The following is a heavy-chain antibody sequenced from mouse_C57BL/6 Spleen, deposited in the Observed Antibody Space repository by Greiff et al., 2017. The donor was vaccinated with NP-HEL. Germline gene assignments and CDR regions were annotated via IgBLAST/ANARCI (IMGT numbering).Heavy chain of an antibody. D-gene: IGHD1-1*01. J-gene: IGHJ2*01. Sequence: VKLQESGAELARPGASVKMSCKASGYTFTSYTMHWVKQRPGQGLEWIGYINPSSGHTKYNQKFKDKATLTADKSSSTAYMQLSSLTSEDSAVYYCARYYYGSSPFDYWGQGTTLTVSS. CDR1: GYTFTSYT. CDR2: INPSSGHT. V-gene: IGHV1-4*01. CDR3: ARYYYGSSPFDY.